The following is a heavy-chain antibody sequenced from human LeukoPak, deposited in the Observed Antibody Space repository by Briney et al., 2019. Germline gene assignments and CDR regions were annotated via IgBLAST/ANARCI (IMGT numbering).Heavy chain of an antibody. CDR2: IYTGGST. CDR3: ASLTPYKRNDWGSNI. J-gene: IGHJ3*02. Sequence: PGGSLRPSCGGPGLPVSSKYMTRVPQAPGKGLGGVSFIYTGGSTYYADSVKGRFTISRDNSKNTLYLQMSSLRVEDTAVYYCASLTPYKRNDWGSNIWGQGTVVTVS. CDR1: GLPVSSKY. V-gene: IGHV3-53*01. D-gene: IGHD1-1*01.